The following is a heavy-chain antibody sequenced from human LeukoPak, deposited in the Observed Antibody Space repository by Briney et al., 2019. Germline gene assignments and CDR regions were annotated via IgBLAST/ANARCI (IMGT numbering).Heavy chain of an antibody. J-gene: IGHJ6*02. D-gene: IGHD2/OR15-2a*01. CDR1: GGSISSSSYY. Sequence: SETLSLTCTVSGGSISSSSYYWGWIRQPPGKGLEWIGSIYYSGSTYYNPSLKSRVTISVDTSKNQFSLKLSSVTAADTAVYYCATLLGVEYYDYYYGMDVWGQGTTVTVSS. V-gene: IGHV4-39*01. CDR3: ATLLGVEYYDYYYGMDV. CDR2: IYYSGST.